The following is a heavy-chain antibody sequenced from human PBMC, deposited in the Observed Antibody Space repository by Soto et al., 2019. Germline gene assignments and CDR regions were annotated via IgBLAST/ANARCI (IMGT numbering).Heavy chain of an antibody. J-gene: IGHJ6*03. Sequence: GESLKISCAASGFTFSSYAMSWVRQAPGKGLEWVSAISGSGGSTYYADSVKGRFTISRDNSKNTLYLQMNSLRAEDTAVYYCAKSHKMYSSEYYYMDVWGKGTTVTVSS. CDR1: GFTFSSYA. V-gene: IGHV3-23*01. D-gene: IGHD6-25*01. CDR3: AKSHKMYSSEYYYMDV. CDR2: ISGSGGST.